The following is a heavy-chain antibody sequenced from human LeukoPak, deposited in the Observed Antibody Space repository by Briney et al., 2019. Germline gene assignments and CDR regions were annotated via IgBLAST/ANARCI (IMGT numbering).Heavy chain of an antibody. J-gene: IGHJ6*03. CDR1: GLPFTRYA. V-gene: IGHV3-48*04. Sequence: GGSLSLSCAAAGLPFTRYAMSWVRQAPGKGLEWLSYTSSSSGLISYADSVKGRFTISRDNAEKSLYLQMKSLRVEDTAVYYCAGDPSLGYNWYYYLDVWGKGTTVTVS. CDR3: AGDPSLGYNWYYYLDV. CDR2: TSSSSGLI. D-gene: IGHD1-1*01.